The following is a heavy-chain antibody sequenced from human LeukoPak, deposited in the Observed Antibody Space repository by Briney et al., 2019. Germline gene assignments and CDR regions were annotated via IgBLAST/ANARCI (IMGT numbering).Heavy chain of an antibody. Sequence: ASVKVSCKASGYTFTSYYMHWVRQATGQGLEWMGWMNPNTGNTFYAQKFQGRVTMTRNTSISTAYMELSSLRSDDTAVYYCARVVRGLGWFDPWGQGTLVTVSS. CDR2: MNPNTGNT. V-gene: IGHV1-8*02. CDR1: GYTFTSYY. CDR3: ARVVRGLGWFDP. J-gene: IGHJ5*02. D-gene: IGHD3-10*01.